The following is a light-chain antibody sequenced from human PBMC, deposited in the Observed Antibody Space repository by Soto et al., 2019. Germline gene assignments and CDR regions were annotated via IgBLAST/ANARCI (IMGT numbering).Light chain of an antibody. CDR2: QVS. Sequence: QSVLTQPASVSGSPGQSITISCTGTSSDVGGYYYVSWYQHHPGKAPRLMIYQVSNRTSGVSNRFSGSKSGNTASLTISGLQAEDEADYYCSSYTSRSTRVFGTGTKVTV. V-gene: IGLV2-14*01. CDR3: SSYTSRSTRV. CDR1: SSDVGGYYY. J-gene: IGLJ1*01.